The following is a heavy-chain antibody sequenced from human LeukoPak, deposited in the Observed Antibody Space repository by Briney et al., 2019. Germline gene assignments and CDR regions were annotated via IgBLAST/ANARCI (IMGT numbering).Heavy chain of an antibody. J-gene: IGHJ5*02. CDR2: INHSGST. D-gene: IGHD2-2*01. CDR1: GGSFSGYY. Sequence: SETLSLTCAVYGGSFSGYYWSWIRQPPGKGLEWIGEINHSGSTNYNPSLKSRVTISVDTSKNQFSLKLSSVTAADTAVYYCARRVVIVVVPAAIRGGWFDPWGQGTLVTVPS. CDR3: ARRVVIVVVPAAIRGGWFDP. V-gene: IGHV4-34*01.